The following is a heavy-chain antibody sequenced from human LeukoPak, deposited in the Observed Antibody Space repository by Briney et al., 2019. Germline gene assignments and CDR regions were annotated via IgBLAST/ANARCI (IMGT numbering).Heavy chain of an antibody. CDR3: ARDIAPSGSWWFDS. D-gene: IGHD6-13*01. CDR2: ITLSTGDI. V-gene: IGHV1-2*02. CDR1: VYTFTEYY. Sequence: ASVKVSFKAPVYTFTEYYLHWLRQAPGQGVEGMGWITLSTGDIFYAQNFQGRVTMTRDTSISTAYMQLGSLKSDDTAVYYCARDIAPSGSWWFDSWGQGTLVTVSS. J-gene: IGHJ5*01.